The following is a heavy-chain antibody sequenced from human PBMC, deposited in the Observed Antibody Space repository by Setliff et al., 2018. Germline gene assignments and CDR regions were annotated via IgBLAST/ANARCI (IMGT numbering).Heavy chain of an antibody. CDR1: GGSISSSNYY. V-gene: IGHV4-39*07. J-gene: IGHJ4*02. CDR3: ARILGYCSGGSCYVPY. D-gene: IGHD2-15*01. Sequence: SETLSLTCTVSGGSISSSNYYWGWIRQPPGKGLEWIGNIYYGGSAYYNPSLKSRVTISVDTSKNQFSLKLSSVTAADTAMYYCARILGYCSGGSCYVPYWGQGTRVTVS. CDR2: IYYGGSA.